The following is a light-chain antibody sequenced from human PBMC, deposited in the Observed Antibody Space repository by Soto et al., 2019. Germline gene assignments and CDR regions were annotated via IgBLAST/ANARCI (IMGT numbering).Light chain of an antibody. J-gene: IGKJ1*01. CDR2: DAS. CDR3: QQYKSYRT. V-gene: IGKV1-5*01. CDR1: QSINSW. Sequence: DIQMTQSPSTLSASVGDRVTITCRASQSINSWLAWYQQKPGKAPKFLIYDASNLESGVPSRFSGSGSGTEFTLTISSLQPDYFATYYCQQYKSYRTFGQGTKVEI.